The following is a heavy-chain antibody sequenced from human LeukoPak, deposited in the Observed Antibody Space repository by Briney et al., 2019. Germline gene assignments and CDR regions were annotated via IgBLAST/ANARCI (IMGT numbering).Heavy chain of an antibody. V-gene: IGHV5-51*01. CDR3: ARGGSSYALDY. CDR2: IYPGDPET. J-gene: IGHJ4*02. D-gene: IGHD5-18*01. Sequence: GESLKISCKGSGYSFTNYWIGWVRQMPGKGLEWMGIIYPGDPETRYSPSFQGQVTMSTDKSISTAYLQWSSLKASDTAMYFCARGGSSYALDYWGQGTLVTVSS. CDR1: GYSFTNYW.